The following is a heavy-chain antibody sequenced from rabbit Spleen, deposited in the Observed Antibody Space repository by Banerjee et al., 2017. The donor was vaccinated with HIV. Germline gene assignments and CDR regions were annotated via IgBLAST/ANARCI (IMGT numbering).Heavy chain of an antibody. V-gene: IGHV1S45*01. D-gene: IGHD8-1*01. Sequence: QEQLVESGGDLVKPGTSLTLTCTASGFSFSSSYYMCWVRQAPGKGLECIACIYAGSSGSTYYANWAKGRFTISKTSSTTVDLRVTSLTVADTATYFCARDAGSGHYIDAYFDLWGQGTLVTVS. J-gene: IGHJ4*01. CDR3: ARDAGSGHYIDAYFDL. CDR1: GFSFSSSYY. CDR2: IYAGSSGST.